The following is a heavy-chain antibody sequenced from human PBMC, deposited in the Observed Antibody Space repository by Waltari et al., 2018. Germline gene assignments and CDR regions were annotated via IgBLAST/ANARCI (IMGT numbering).Heavy chain of an antibody. Sequence: QVQLQESGPGLVKPSGTLSLTCSVSGYSISSDFYWGWIRQPPGKGLEWIATVYHRESTYYNPSLMSRLTLSVDTSNNQFSLNLRSVTAADTAVYCCAGLRGFNYAFEPWGRGTLVTVSS. CDR2: VYHREST. CDR3: AGLRGFNYAFEP. V-gene: IGHV4-38-2*02. CDR1: GYSISSDFY. D-gene: IGHD5-18*01. J-gene: IGHJ5*02.